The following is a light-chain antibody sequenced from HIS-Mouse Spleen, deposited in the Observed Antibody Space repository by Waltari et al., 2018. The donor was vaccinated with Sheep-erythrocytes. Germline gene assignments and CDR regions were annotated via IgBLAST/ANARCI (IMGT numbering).Light chain of an antibody. J-gene: IGLJ3*02. CDR3: SSYAGSNNWV. V-gene: IGLV2-8*01. CDR2: EVS. CDR1: SSDVGGYNY. Sequence: QSALTQPRSVSGSPGQSVTISCTGTSSDVGGYNYVSWYQQHPGKAPKLMIYEVSKRPSGVPDRFSGSKPGNTASLTVSGLQAEDEADYYCSSYAGSNNWVFGGGTKLTVL.